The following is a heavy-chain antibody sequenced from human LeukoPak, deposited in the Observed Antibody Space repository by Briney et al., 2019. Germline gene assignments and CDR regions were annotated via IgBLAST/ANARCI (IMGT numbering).Heavy chain of an antibody. CDR1: GGSVSSGAYY. Sequence: PSETLSLTCTVSGGSVSSGAYYWSWIRQPPGKGLEWIGYIYYSGSTNYNRSLKSRVTLSKDTSKNQFSLKLSSVTAVDTAVYYCARDRGDTGYDYWGQGTLVTVSS. J-gene: IGHJ4*02. D-gene: IGHD3-9*01. CDR3: ARDRGDTGYDY. V-gene: IGHV4-61*08. CDR2: IYYSGST.